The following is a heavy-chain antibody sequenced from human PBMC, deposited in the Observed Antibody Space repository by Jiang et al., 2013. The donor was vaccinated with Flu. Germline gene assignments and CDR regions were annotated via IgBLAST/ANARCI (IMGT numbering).Heavy chain of an antibody. J-gene: IGHJ4*02. CDR2: IKSKADTGAT. CDR3: TTHLYAYSSSALDY. Sequence: VQLVESGGGFVKPGGSLRLSCEASGFTFRDAWMTWVRQAPGKGLEWVGRIKSKADTGATYYNTPVKGRFTIARDDSKSTLYLQMNSLEPEDTALYYCTTHLYAYSSSALDYWGQGTLVTVSS. V-gene: IGHV3-15*01. D-gene: IGHD6-6*01. CDR1: GFTFRDAW.